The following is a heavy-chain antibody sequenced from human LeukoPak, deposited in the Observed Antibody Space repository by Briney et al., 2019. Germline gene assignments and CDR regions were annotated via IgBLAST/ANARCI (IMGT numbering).Heavy chain of an antibody. CDR3: ARRLYYYGSGKREKKQNWFDP. Sequence: PSETLSLTCAVYGGSFSGYYWSWIRQPPGKGLEWIGEINHSGSTNYNPSLKSRVTISVDTSKNQFSLKLSSVTAADTAVYYCARRLYYYGSGKREKKQNWFDPWGQGTLVTVSS. CDR1: GGSFSGYY. V-gene: IGHV4-34*01. J-gene: IGHJ5*02. D-gene: IGHD3-10*01. CDR2: INHSGST.